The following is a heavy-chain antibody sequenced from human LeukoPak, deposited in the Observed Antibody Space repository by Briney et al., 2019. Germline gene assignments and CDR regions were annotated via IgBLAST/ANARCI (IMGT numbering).Heavy chain of an antibody. CDR2: IYHSGST. CDR1: GYSISSGNY. V-gene: IGHV4-38-2*02. Sequence: PSETLSLTCTVSGYSISSGNYWDWIRQPPGKGLEWIGSIYHSGSTYYNPSLKSRVTISVDTSKNQFSLKLSSVTAADTAVYYCARGQPDSSGYYYYYYMDVWGKGTTVTVSS. CDR3: ARGQPDSSGYYYYYYMDV. J-gene: IGHJ6*03. D-gene: IGHD3-22*01.